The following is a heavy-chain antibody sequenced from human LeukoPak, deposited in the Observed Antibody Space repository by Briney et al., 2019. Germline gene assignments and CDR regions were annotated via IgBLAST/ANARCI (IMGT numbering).Heavy chain of an antibody. V-gene: IGHV1-69*04. J-gene: IGHJ6*03. Sequence: ASVKVSCKASGGTFSSYAISWVRQAPGQGLEWMGRIIPILGIANYAQKFQGRVTITADKSTSTAYMELSSLRSEDTAVYYCARVKYHSRSYMDVWGKGTTVTVSS. CDR1: GGTFSSYA. CDR3: ARVKYHSRSYMDV. D-gene: IGHD2-2*01. CDR2: IIPILGIA.